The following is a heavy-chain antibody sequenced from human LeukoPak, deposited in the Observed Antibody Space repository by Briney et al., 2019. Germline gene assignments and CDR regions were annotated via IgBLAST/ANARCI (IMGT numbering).Heavy chain of an antibody. CDR3: ASDRQAVFEY. V-gene: IGHV4-39*07. CDR1: GGSISSSSDY. J-gene: IGHJ4*02. CDR2: ISYTGRT. D-gene: IGHD4-17*01. Sequence: SETLSLTCTVSGGSISSSSDYWGWIRQPPGKGLEWIGSISYTGRTYYNPSLKSRVTISLHTSKNQFSLNLTSVTAADTAVYFCASDRQAVFEYWGQGTLVTVSS.